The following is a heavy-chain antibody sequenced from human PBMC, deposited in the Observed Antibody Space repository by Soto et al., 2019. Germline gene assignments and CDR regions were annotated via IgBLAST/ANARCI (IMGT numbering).Heavy chain of an antibody. CDR2: VYHSGNT. D-gene: IGHD6-13*01. CDR1: GDSISSDKW. V-gene: IGHV4-4*02. CDR3: GERQQQRDY. J-gene: IGHJ4*02. Sequence: PSETLSLTCAVSGDSISSDKWWRWVREPPGKGLEWIGEVYHSGNTNYNPSLKSRVIISVDKSKNQFSLKLSSVTDADTAMYARGERQQQRDYWGQGTLVTVSS.